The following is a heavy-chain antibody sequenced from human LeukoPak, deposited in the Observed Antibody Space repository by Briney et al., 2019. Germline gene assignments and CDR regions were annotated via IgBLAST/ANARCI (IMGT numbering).Heavy chain of an antibody. J-gene: IGHJ1*01. V-gene: IGHV3-30-3*01. CDR1: GFTFSSYA. CDR2: ISYDGSNK. D-gene: IGHD2-21*02. Sequence: GGSLRLSCAASGFTFSSYAMHWVRQAPGKGLEWVAVISYDGSNKYYADSVKGRFTISRDNSKNTLYLQMNSLRAEDTAVYYCARGAIPYCGGDCYSFQHWGQGTLVTVSS. CDR3: ARGAIPYCGGDCYSFQH.